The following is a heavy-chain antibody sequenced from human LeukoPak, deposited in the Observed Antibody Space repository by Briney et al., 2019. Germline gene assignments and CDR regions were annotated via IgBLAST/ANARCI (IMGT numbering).Heavy chain of an antibody. D-gene: IGHD6-19*01. CDR3: AGDSRLYSSGWYGTYYYYYGMDV. CDR2: IYYSGST. Sequence: SETLSLTCTVSGGSISSYYWSWIRQPPGKGLEWIGYIYYSGSTNYNPSLKSRVTISVDTSKNQFSLKLSSVTAADTAVYYCAGDSRLYSSGWYGTYYYYYGMDVWGQGTTVTVSS. CDR1: GGSISSYY. J-gene: IGHJ6*02. V-gene: IGHV4-59*01.